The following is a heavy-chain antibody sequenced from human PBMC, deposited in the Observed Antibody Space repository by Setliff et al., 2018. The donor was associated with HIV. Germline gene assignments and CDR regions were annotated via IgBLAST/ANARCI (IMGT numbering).Heavy chain of an antibody. CDR3: ARAMRGVVVTNMYYYYGMDV. Sequence: SETLSLTCTVSGGSITSSYWSWIRQSPGKGLEWIGEINDRGTTNYNPSFKSRVTISVDTSKRQFSLRLKSVTAADTAVYYCARAMRGVVVTNMYYYYGMDVWGQGTTVTVSS. D-gene: IGHD2-21*02. J-gene: IGHJ6*02. CDR2: INDRGTT. CDR1: GGSITSSY. V-gene: IGHV4-34*01.